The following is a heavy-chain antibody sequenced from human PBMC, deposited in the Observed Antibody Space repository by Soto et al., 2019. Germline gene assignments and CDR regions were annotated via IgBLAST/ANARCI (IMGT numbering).Heavy chain of an antibody. D-gene: IGHD7-27*01. CDR1: GDSVSSGAYY. Sequence: PSETLSLTCSVSGDSVSSGAYYWSWIRQPPGKGLEWIGYVYYSGSTSYNPSLKSRVTISVDTSKNQFSLKLSSVTAADTAVYYCARRWGRTFDYWGQGTLVTVSS. CDR2: VYYSGST. J-gene: IGHJ4*02. CDR3: ARRWGRTFDY. V-gene: IGHV4-61*08.